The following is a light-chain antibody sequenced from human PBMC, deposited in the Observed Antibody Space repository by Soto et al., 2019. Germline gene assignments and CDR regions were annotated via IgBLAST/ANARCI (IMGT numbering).Light chain of an antibody. CDR1: QSISLF. J-gene: IGKJ1*01. CDR3: QESNDPPRT. V-gene: IGKV1-39*01. CDR2: AAY. Sequence: DIQLTQSPSSLSASVGDRVTITCRASQSISLFLNWYQQKPGQAPKLLIYAAYSLQSGVPSRFSGSGSGTYFTLTISTVQPEDFATYLCQESNDPPRTFGQGTKVEIK.